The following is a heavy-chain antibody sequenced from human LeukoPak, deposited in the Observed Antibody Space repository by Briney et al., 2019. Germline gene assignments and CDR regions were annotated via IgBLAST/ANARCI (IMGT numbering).Heavy chain of an antibody. J-gene: IGHJ4*02. CDR2: ITGSDGST. D-gene: IGHD3-9*01. CDR1: GFTFSNYA. Sequence: GGSLRLSCAASGFTFSNYAMSWVRQAPGKGLEWVSAITGSDGSTYYANSVKGRFTISRDNSKNTLYLQMNSPRAEDTAIYSCAKWGDYDVFTGYYDADYWGQGTLVTVSS. V-gene: IGHV3-23*01. CDR3: AKWGDYDVFTGYYDADY.